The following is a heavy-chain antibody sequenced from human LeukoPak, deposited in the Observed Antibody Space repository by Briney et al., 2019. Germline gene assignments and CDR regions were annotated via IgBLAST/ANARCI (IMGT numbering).Heavy chain of an antibody. CDR3: ARDELWYYGSGSYPLDY. CDR2: ISAGGDGT. V-gene: IGHV3-23*01. CDR1: TFSFSRYP. Sequence: GGSLRLSCAASTFSFSRYPMGWVRQAPGKGLEWVSGISAGGDGTYHADPVKGRFTISRDNAKNSLYLQMNSLRAEDTAVYYCARDELWYYGSGSYPLDYWGQGTLVTVSS. J-gene: IGHJ4*02. D-gene: IGHD3-10*01.